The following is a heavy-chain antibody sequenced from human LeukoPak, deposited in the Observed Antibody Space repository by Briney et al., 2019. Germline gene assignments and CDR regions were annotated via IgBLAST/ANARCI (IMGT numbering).Heavy chain of an antibody. D-gene: IGHD4-23*01. V-gene: IGHV1-69*13. CDR1: GGTFSSYA. CDR2: IIPIFGTA. CDR3: QAVYGGKGGSFDY. J-gene: IGHJ4*02. Sequence: SVKVSCKASGGTFSSYAISWVRQAPGQGLEWMGGIIPIFGTANYAQKFQGRVTITADESTSTAYMELSSLRSEDTAVYCCQAVYGGKGGSFDYWGQGTLVTVSS.